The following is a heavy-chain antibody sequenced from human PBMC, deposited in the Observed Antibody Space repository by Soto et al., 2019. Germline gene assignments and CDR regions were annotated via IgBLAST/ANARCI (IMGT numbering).Heavy chain of an antibody. J-gene: IGHJ4*02. CDR1: GYTFTSYY. D-gene: IGHD6-13*01. V-gene: IGHV1-46*03. CDR2: INPCGGSK. CDR3: TRVEQQVTNFEY. Sequence: QVQLVQSGAEVKKPGASVKVSCKASGYTFTSYYMNWVRQAPGQGREGMGIINPCGGSKSYAQKLQGKVNITSDMYTSAVDRELRSLRYENTAVYFCTRVEQQVTNFEYRVQGTLVIGSS.